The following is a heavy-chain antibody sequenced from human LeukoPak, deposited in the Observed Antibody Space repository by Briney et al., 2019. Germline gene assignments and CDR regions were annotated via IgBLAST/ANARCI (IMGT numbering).Heavy chain of an antibody. CDR3: ARDLQRHDAFDI. CDR2: VSYSGTA. J-gene: IGHJ3*02. Sequence: SETLSLTCSVSGDTISSHYWSWIRQSPGEGLEWIGYVSYSGTANYNPSLKSRVTISVDTAKNQFSLKLTSVIAADTAVYYCARDLQRHDAFDIWGQGTMVTVSS. CDR1: GDTISSHY. V-gene: IGHV4-59*11.